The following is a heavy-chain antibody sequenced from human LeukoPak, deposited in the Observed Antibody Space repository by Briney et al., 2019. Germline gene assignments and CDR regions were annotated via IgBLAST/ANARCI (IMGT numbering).Heavy chain of an antibody. D-gene: IGHD2-15*01. J-gene: IGHJ4*02. CDR3: ASRAFYCSGGSCYLLYFDY. Sequence: SETLSLTCTVSGGSISSSSAYWGWIRQPPGKGLEWIGSIYYSKNTYYNPSLKSRVTISVDTSKNQFSLKLSSVTAAGTAVYYCASRAFYCSGGSCYLLYFDYWGQGTLVTVSS. CDR1: GGSISSSSAY. CDR2: IYYSKNT. V-gene: IGHV4-39*07.